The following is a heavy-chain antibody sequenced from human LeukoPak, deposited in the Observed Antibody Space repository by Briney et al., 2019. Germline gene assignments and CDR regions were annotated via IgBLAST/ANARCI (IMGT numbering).Heavy chain of an antibody. V-gene: IGHV4-31*03. CDR1: GGSISSSNYS. CDR3: ARALRGVAAAGTPNWFDP. Sequence: PSETLSLTCTVSGGSISSSNYSWSWIRQHPGKGLEWIGHIYYSGSTYYNPSLKSRVTISVDTSKNQFSLKLSSVTAADTAVYYCARALRGVAAAGTPNWFDPWGQGTLVTVSS. CDR2: IYYSGST. D-gene: IGHD6-13*01. J-gene: IGHJ5*02.